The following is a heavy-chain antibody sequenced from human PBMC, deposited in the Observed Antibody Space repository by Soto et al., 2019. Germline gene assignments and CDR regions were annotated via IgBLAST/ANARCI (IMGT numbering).Heavy chain of an antibody. CDR3: ARAGTYFNWFDP. J-gene: IGHJ5*02. V-gene: IGHV3-23*01. D-gene: IGHD6-13*01. CDR1: GFTFSSYA. Sequence: PGGSLRLSCAASGFTFSSYAMSWVRQAPGKGLEWVSAISGSGGSTYYADSVKGRFTISRDNSKNTLYLQMNSLRAEDTAVYYCARAGTYFNWFDPWGQGTLVTVSS. CDR2: ISGSGGST.